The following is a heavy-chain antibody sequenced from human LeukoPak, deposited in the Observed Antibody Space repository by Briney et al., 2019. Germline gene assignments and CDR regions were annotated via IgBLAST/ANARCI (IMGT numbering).Heavy chain of an antibody. J-gene: IGHJ6*04. CDR1: GGSFSGYY. CDR2: INHRGST. V-gene: IGHV4-34*01. CDR3: ARDSYYYYGMDV. Sequence: PSETLSLTCAVYGGSFSGYYWSWIRQPPGKGLEWIGEINHRGSTNYNPSLKSRVTISVDTSKNQFSLKPSSVTAADTAVYYCARDSYYYYGMDVWGKGTTVTVSS.